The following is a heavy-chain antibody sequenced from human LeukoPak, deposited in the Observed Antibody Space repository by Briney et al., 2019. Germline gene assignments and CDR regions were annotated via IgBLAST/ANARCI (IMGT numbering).Heavy chain of an antibody. CDR2: ISYDGSNK. CDR3: AKAGLIDY. V-gene: IGHV3-30*18. D-gene: IGHD3/OR15-3a*01. CDR1: GFTFSSYG. J-gene: IGHJ4*02. Sequence: GGSLRLSCAASGFTFSSYGMPWVRQAPGKGLEWVAVISYDGSNKYYADSVKGRFTISRDNSKNTLYLQMNSLRAEDTAVYYCAKAGLIDYWGQGTLVTVSS.